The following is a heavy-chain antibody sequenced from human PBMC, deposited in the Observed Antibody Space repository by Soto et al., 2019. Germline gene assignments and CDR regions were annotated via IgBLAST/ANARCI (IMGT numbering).Heavy chain of an antibody. V-gene: IGHV3-23*01. D-gene: IGHD5-12*01. Sequence: AKGKGLEWVSAISGSGGSTYYADSVKGRFTISRDNSKNTLYLQMNSLRAEDTAVYYCAKAPVSSGFEHYWGHGTLVTVSS. CDR3: AKAPVSSGFEHY. J-gene: IGHJ4*01. CDR2: ISGSGGST.